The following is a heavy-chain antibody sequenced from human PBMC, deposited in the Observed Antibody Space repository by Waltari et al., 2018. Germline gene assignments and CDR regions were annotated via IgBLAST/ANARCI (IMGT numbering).Heavy chain of an antibody. CDR2: IYYSGGT. J-gene: IGHJ6*03. D-gene: IGHD2-2*01. Sequence: QVQLQESGPGLVKPSETLSLTCTVPGGPLSSYYWSWIRHPPGKGLEWIGYIYYSGGTNYNPSLKSRVTISVDTSKNQFSLKLSSVTAADTAVYYCARADVPAFYYYYYMDVWGKGTTVTVSS. CDR3: ARADVPAFYYYYYMDV. V-gene: IGHV4-59*13. CDR1: GGPLSSYY.